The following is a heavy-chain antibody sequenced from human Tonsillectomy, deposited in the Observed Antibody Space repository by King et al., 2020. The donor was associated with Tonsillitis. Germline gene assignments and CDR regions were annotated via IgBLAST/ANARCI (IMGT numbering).Heavy chain of an antibody. Sequence: VQLVESGGGLVQPGGSLRLSCAASGFTFSTYWMSWVRQAPGKGLEWVANIKQDGSEKYYVDSVKGRFTISRDNAKNSLYLQMNSLRAEDTAVYYCARGGVHGSYYAVYYFDYWGQGTLVTVSS. CDR3: ARGGVHGSYYAVYYFDY. J-gene: IGHJ4*02. CDR2: IKQDGSEK. CDR1: GFTFSTYW. V-gene: IGHV3-7*03. D-gene: IGHD1-26*01.